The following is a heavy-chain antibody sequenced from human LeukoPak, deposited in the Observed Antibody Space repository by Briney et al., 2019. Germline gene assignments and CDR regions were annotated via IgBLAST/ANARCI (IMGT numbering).Heavy chain of an antibody. CDR2: IYSGGST. CDR1: GFTVSTNF. Sequence: GGSLRLSCVVSGFTVSTNFMSWVRQAPGERLEWVSVIYSGGSTYYADSVKGRFTISRDNSKNTLCLQMNSLRAEDTAVYYCARTRVDTTTFDYFDYWGQGTLVTVSS. D-gene: IGHD4-11*01. J-gene: IGHJ4*02. CDR3: ARTRVDTTTFDYFDY. V-gene: IGHV3-53*01.